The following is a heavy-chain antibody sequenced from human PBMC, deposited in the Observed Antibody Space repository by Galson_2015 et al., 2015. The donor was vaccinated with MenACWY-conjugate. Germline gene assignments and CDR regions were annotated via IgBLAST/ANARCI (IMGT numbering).Heavy chain of an antibody. CDR3: SRGYDWCSYFRA. CDR2: VDRVGAT. V-gene: IGHV3-53*01. J-gene: IGHJ5*02. D-gene: IGHD2-8*01. Sequence: SLRLSCAVSGFSVTDNCLSRVRQAPGKGPEWIPMVDRVGATIYADSVRGRFTVSRDNFKNTVILQMNSLRAEDTAVYRCSRGYDWCSYFRAWGQGAQVTVSS. CDR1: GFSVTDNC.